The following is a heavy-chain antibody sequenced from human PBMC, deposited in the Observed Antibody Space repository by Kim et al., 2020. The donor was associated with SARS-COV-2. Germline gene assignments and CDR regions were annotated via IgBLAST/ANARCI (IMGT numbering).Heavy chain of an antibody. Sequence: KGRFTISRDNAKNSLYLQMNSLRAEDTAVYYCASSSSSWPDYYYYYGMDVWGQGTTVTVSS. CDR3: ASSSSSWPDYYYYYGMDV. V-gene: IGHV3-11*06. J-gene: IGHJ6*02. D-gene: IGHD6-13*01.